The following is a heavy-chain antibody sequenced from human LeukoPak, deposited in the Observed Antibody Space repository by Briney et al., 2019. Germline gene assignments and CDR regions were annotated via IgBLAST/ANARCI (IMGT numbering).Heavy chain of an antibody. Sequence: GGSLRLSCAASGFTFSSYWMHWVRHAPGKGLVWVSRINSDGSSTIYADSVKGRFTISRDNAKNRLYLQMNSLRAEDTAVYYCARDTAVAGTRYYYYYMDVWGKGTTVTVSS. V-gene: IGHV3-74*01. D-gene: IGHD6-19*01. CDR2: INSDGSST. CDR1: GFTFSSYW. CDR3: ARDTAVAGTRYYYYYMDV. J-gene: IGHJ6*03.